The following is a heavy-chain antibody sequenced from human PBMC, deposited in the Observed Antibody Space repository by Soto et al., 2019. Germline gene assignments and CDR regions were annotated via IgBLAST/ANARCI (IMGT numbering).Heavy chain of an antibody. J-gene: IGHJ4*02. V-gene: IGHV3-53*01. D-gene: IGHD5-12*01. CDR3: ARVDGYNYYADY. Sequence: VGSLRLSCAASGFTVSSNYMSWVRQAPGKGLEWVSVIYSGGSTYYADSVKGRFTISRDNSKNTLYLQMNSLRAEDTAVYYCARVDGYNYYADYWGQGTLVTAPQ. CDR2: IYSGGST. CDR1: GFTVSSNY.